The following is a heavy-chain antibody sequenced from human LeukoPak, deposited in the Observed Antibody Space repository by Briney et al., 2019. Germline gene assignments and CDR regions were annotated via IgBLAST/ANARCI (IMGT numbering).Heavy chain of an antibody. D-gene: IGHD6-6*01. Sequence: PGGSLRLSCAASGFTFSSYGMHWVRQAPGKGLEWVAVIWYDGSNKYYADSVKGRSTISRDNSKNTLYLQMNSLRAEDTAVYYCARDSSSSSPFDSWGQGTLVTVSS. J-gene: IGHJ4*02. CDR2: IWYDGSNK. CDR3: ARDSSSSSPFDS. CDR1: GFTFSSYG. V-gene: IGHV3-33*01.